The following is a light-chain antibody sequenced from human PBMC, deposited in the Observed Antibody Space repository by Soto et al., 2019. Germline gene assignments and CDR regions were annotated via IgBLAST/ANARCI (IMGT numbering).Light chain of an antibody. CDR1: SDDVGGYNY. Sequence: QSALTQPPSASGSPGQSVTISCTGTSDDVGGYNYVSWYQQHPGKAPKLMISEVSERPSGFPYRFSGSKSGNTASLTVSGLQAEDEADYYCSSYAGSNNLVFGGGTQLTVL. J-gene: IGLJ3*02. CDR3: SSYAGSNNLV. V-gene: IGLV2-8*01. CDR2: EVS.